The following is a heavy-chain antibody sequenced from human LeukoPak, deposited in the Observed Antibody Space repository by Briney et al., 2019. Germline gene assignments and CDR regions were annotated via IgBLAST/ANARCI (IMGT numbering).Heavy chain of an antibody. Sequence: PSETLSLTCTVSGGPISSYYWSWIRQPPGKGLEWIGYIYYSGSTNYNPSLKSRVTISVDTSKNQFSLKLSSVTAADTAVYYCARDMTTVTYGAFDIWGQGTMVTVSS. D-gene: IGHD4-17*01. J-gene: IGHJ3*02. V-gene: IGHV4-59*01. CDR1: GGPISSYY. CDR3: ARDMTTVTYGAFDI. CDR2: IYYSGST.